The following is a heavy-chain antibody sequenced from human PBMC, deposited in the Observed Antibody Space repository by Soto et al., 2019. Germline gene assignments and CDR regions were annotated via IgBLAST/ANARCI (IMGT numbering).Heavy chain of an antibody. CDR3: ARTDGGSGYYGSYYYYGMDV. D-gene: IGHD3-10*01. CDR1: GGSISSSSYY. Sequence: SETLSLTCTVSGGSISSSSYYWGWIRQPPGKGLEWIGSIYYSGSTYYNPSLKSRVTISVDTSKNQFSLKLGSVTAADTAVYYCARTDGGSGYYGSYYYYGMDVWGQGTTVTVSS. CDR2: IYYSGST. J-gene: IGHJ6*02. V-gene: IGHV4-39*01.